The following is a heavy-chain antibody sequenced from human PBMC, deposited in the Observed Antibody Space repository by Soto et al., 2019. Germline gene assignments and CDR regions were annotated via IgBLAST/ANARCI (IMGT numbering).Heavy chain of an antibody. Sequence: NDSCLAAVYTXSGYYMDGVRQAHGQGLEWMGWINPNSCGTNYAQKFQGGFTMTSDKSISTAYMDLIRLRSDDTDVYYCARGDVWYYYDSSGSKGSYFDYWGQGTLGTVSS. J-gene: IGHJ4*02. CDR2: INPNSCGT. CDR1: VYTXSGYY. D-gene: IGHD3-22*01. V-gene: IGHV1-2*02. CDR3: ARGDVWYYYDSSGSKGSYFDY.